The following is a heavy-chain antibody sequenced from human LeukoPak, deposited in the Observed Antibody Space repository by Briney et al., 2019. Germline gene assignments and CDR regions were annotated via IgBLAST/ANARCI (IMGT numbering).Heavy chain of an antibody. CDR1: GFTFSSYE. D-gene: IGHD3-10*01. CDR2: ISSSGSTI. J-gene: IGHJ6*03. V-gene: IGHV3-48*03. CDR3: ARDLVWFGEPKGYYNYMDV. Sequence: GALRLSCAASGFTFSSYEMNRVRQAPGKGLECVSYISSSGSTIYYADSVKGRFTISRDNAKNSLYLQMNSLRAEDTAVYYCARDLVWFGEPKGYYNYMDVWGKGTTVTVSS.